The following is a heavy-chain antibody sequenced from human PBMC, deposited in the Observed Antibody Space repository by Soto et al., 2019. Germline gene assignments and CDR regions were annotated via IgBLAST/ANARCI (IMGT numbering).Heavy chain of an antibody. V-gene: IGHV3-30*18. Sequence: ESGGGVVQPGRSLRLSCAASGFTFSSYGMHWVRQAPGKGLEWVAVISYDGSSKYYADSVKGRFTLSRDNSKNTLYLQMNSLRAEDTAVYYCAKDRSSSWTLDYWGQGTLVTVSS. CDR1: GFTFSSYG. J-gene: IGHJ4*02. CDR3: AKDRSSSWTLDY. D-gene: IGHD6-13*01. CDR2: ISYDGSSK.